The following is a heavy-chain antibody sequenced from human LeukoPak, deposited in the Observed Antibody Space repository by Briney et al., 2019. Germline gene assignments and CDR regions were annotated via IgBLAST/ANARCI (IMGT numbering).Heavy chain of an antibody. D-gene: IGHD3-16*01. CDR2: IYTDSGAK. Sequence: VKVSCKTSLYTFSDYHVHWVGQAAGQECERMGLIYTDSGAKNYLQKFQGRVTMTRDTSISTAYMELSRLRSDDTAVYYCARDFTGDYFDYCGQGNLVTRSS. V-gene: IGHV1-2*02. CDR1: LYTFSDYH. CDR3: ARDFTGDYFDY. J-gene: IGHJ4*02.